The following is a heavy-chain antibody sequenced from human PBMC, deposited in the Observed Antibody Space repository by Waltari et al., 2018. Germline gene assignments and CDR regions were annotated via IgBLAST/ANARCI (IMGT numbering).Heavy chain of an antibody. J-gene: IGHJ6*03. D-gene: IGHD6-13*01. CDR3: ARRAAIAATGPTYYMDV. Sequence: QVQLQESGPGLVKPSETLSLTCAVSGYSISSGYYWGWIRQPPGKGLEWIGSIYHSGSTYYNPSLKSRVTISVDTSKNQCSLKLSSVTAADTAVYYCARRAAIAATGPTYYMDVWGKGTTVTVSS. V-gene: IGHV4-38-2*01. CDR1: GYSISSGYY. CDR2: IYHSGST.